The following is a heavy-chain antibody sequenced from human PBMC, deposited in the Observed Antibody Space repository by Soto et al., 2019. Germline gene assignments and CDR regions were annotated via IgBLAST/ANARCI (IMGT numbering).Heavy chain of an antibody. D-gene: IGHD5-12*01. Sequence: GGSLRLSCVASGFIFSNYWMSWVRQAPGKGLEWVANIKQDGSDKYYVDSVKGRFTISRDNAKNSLYLQMTSLRADDTAVYYCARPARECNSPGYANWSQGTLVTVSS. CDR2: IKQDGSDK. CDR1: GFIFSNYW. J-gene: IGHJ4*02. V-gene: IGHV3-7*03. CDR3: ARPARECNSPGYAN.